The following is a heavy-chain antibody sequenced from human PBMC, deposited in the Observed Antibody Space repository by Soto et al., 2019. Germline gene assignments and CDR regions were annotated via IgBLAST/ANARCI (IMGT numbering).Heavy chain of an antibody. Sequence: SETLSLTCTVSGGSISSYYWSWIRQPPGKGLEWIGYIYYSGSTNYNPSLKSRVTILVDTSKNQFSLKLSSVTAADTAVYYCAAGGGLPRYYWGQGTLVTVSS. CDR1: GGSISSYY. CDR2: IYYSGST. CDR3: AAGGGLPRYY. V-gene: IGHV4-59*01. D-gene: IGHD5-12*01. J-gene: IGHJ4*02.